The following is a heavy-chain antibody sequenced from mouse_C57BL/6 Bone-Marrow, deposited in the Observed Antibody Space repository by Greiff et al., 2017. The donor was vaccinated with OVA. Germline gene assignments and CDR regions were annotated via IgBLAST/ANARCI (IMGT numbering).Heavy chain of an antibody. J-gene: IGHJ1*03. CDR3: TTTTVVAGDWYFDV. D-gene: IGHD1-1*01. V-gene: IGHV14-4*01. Sequence: EVKLMESGAELVRPGASVKLSCTASGFNIKDDYMHWVKQRPEQGLEWIGWIDPENGDTEYASKFQGKATITADTSSNTAYLQLSSLTSEDTAVYYCTTTTVVAGDWYFDVWGTGTTVTVSS. CDR1: GFNIKDDY. CDR2: IDPENGDT.